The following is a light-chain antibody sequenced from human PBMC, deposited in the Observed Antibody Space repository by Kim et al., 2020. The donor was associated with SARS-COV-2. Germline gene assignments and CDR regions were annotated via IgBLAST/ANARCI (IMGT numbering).Light chain of an antibody. V-gene: IGKV3-20*01. CDR3: QQYGTSPWT. CDR2: GPS. CDR1: QSVSSGY. J-gene: IGKJ1*01. Sequence: EIVLTQSPGTLALSPGESATLSCRASQSVSSGYLAWYQQKPGQAPRLLVYGPSSRATGIPDRFSGSGSGTDFTLTINRLEPEDFAVYYCQQYGTSPWTFGQGTKVDIK.